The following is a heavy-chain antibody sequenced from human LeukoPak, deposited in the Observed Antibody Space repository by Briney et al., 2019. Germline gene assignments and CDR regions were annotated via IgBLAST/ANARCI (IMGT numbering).Heavy chain of an antibody. J-gene: IGHJ5*02. V-gene: IGHV1-2*02. CDR2: INPNSGGT. CDR1: GYTFTGYY. D-gene: IGHD2-2*01. Sequence: ASVKVSCKASGYTFTGYYMHWVRQAPGQGLEWMGWINPNSGGTNYAQKFQGRVTMTRDTSISTAYMELSRLRSDDTAVYYCARPLIGVPAAPWFDPWGQGALVTVSS. CDR3: ARPLIGVPAAPWFDP.